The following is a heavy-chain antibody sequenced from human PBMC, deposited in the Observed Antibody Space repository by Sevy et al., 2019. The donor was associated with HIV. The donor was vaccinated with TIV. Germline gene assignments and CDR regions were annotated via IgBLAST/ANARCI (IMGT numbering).Heavy chain of an antibody. D-gene: IGHD3-22*01. V-gene: IGHV1-69*13. CDR2: IIPLFGTT. Sequence: ASVKVSCETSGYRFTDYYIHWVRQAPGQGLEWMGGIIPLFGTTKYAQKFQGRVRIIADESTSTAFLEMNNLRSEDTAVYYCARTDYYDSSGYFYFDYWGQGTLVTVSS. J-gene: IGHJ4*02. CDR1: GYRFTDYY. CDR3: ARTDYYDSSGYFYFDY.